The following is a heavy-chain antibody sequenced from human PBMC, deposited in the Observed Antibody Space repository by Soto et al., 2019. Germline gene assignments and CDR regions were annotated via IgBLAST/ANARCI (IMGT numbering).Heavy chain of an antibody. CDR1: GYTFTSYG. Sequence: QVQLVQSGAEVKKPGASVKVSCKASGYTFTSYGISWVRQAPGQGLEWMGWSSAYNGNTNYAQTLQGRVTMTTDTSTSPAYMELRSLRSDDTAVYYCTRDGPYRYSSSWYRFDYWVQGTLVTVSS. CDR2: SSAYNGNT. D-gene: IGHD6-13*01. V-gene: IGHV1-18*01. CDR3: TRDGPYRYSSSWYRFDY. J-gene: IGHJ4*02.